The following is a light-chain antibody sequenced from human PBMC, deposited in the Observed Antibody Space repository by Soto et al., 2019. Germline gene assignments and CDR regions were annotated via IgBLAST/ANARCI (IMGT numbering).Light chain of an antibody. CDR1: SSDVGGYNY. Sequence: QSALTRPPSASGSPGQSVTISCTGTSSDVGGYNYVSWYQHHPGKGPKLMIYEVTNRPSGVSNRFSGSKSGNTASLTISGLQPEDEADYYCSSYTSSTTVVFGGGTKLTVL. CDR2: EVT. CDR3: SSYTSSTTVV. J-gene: IGLJ3*02. V-gene: IGLV2-14*01.